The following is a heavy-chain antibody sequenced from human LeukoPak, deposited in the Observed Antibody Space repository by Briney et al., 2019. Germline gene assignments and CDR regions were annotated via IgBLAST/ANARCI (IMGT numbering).Heavy chain of an antibody. CDR1: GFTFTNAW. CDR2: VKSKTGGGTT. D-gene: IGHD4-23*01. Sequence: GGSLRLSCAASGFTFTNAWMNWVRQAPGKGLEWVGRVKSKTGGGTTDYAAPVKGRFTISRDDSKNTLYLQMNSLKTEDTAVYYCTTSYGGFFDYWGQGTLVTVSS. CDR3: TTSYGGFFDY. J-gene: IGHJ4*02. V-gene: IGHV3-15*01.